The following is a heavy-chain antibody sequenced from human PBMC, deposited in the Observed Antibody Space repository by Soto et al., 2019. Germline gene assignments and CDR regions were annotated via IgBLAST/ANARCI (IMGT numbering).Heavy chain of an antibody. J-gene: IGHJ6*02. V-gene: IGHV4-61*01. CDR3: ARDQGLPGDSSGYYYHYGMDV. CDR1: GGSIPSGPYY. D-gene: IGHD3-22*01. CDR2: IYYTGRT. Sequence: SETLSLTCAVSGGSIPSGPYYWSWIRQPQREGLEGIGCIYYTGRTNYSPSLKSRVTMSVDTSKNQFSLKLSSVTAADTAVYYCARDQGLPGDSSGYYYHYGMDVWGQGTTVTVSS.